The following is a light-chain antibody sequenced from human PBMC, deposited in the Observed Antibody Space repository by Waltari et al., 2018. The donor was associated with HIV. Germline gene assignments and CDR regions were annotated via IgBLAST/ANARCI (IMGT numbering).Light chain of an antibody. CDR1: SSDVGNYNL. CDR2: EVS. J-gene: IGLJ2*01. V-gene: IGLV2-23*02. CDR3: CSYTGSNPFLL. Sequence: QSALTQPASVSGSPGQSITISCTGTSSDVGNYNLVSWYQQHPGRAPKVMIYEVSKRPSGVSNRFSGSKSGNTASLTISGLQAEDEADYYCCSYTGSNPFLLFGGGTKLTVL.